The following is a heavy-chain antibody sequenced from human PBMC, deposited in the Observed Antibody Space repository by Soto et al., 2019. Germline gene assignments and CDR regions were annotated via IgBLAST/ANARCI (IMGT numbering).Heavy chain of an antibody. D-gene: IGHD6-25*01. J-gene: IGHJ3*02. V-gene: IGHV3-9*01. CDR2: ISWNSGSI. CDR1: GFTFDDYA. Sequence: EVQLVESGGGLVQPGRSLRLSCAASGFTFDDYAMHWVRQAPGKGLEWVSGISWNSGSIGYADSVKGRFTISRDKAKNSLYLQLNSLRAEDTALYYCAAAHGYPSSIDDAFDIWGQGTMVTVSS. CDR3: AAAHGYPSSIDDAFDI.